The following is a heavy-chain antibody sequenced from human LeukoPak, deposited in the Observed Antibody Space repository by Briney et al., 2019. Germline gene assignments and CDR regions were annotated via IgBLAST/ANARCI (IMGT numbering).Heavy chain of an antibody. CDR3: ARAQVHDYVWGSYRYPFDY. D-gene: IGHD3-16*02. CDR1: GYTFTSYG. Sequence: ASVKVSCKASGYTFTSYGISWVRQAPGQGLEWMGWISAYNGNTNYAQKLQGRVTMTTDTSTSTAYMELRSLRSDDTAVYYCARAQVHDYVWGSYRYPFDYWGQGTLVTVSS. CDR2: ISAYNGNT. V-gene: IGHV1-18*01. J-gene: IGHJ4*02.